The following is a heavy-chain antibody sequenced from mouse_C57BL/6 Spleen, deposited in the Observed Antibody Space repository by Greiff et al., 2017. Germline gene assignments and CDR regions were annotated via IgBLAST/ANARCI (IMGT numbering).Heavy chain of an antibody. CDR3: ARSGDYDLFDY. CDR1: GYTFTSYW. CDR2: IHPNSGST. J-gene: IGHJ2*01. Sequence: QVQLQQSGAELVKPGASVKLSCKASGYTFTSYWMHWVKQRPGQGLEWIGMIHPNSGSTNYNEKFKSKATLTVDKSSSTAYMQLSSLTSEDSAVYYCARSGDYDLFDYWGQGTTLTVSS. D-gene: IGHD2-4*01. V-gene: IGHV1-64*01.